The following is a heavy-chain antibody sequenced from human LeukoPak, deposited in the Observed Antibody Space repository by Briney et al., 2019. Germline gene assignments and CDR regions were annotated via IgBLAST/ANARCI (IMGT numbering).Heavy chain of an antibody. D-gene: IGHD4-17*01. CDR3: AKDPKYGDLDY. Sequence: GGSLRLSCAALGVTASGYWMKWVRQAPGKGLVWVARINSDGSSTSHADSVKGRFTISRDNAKNILYLQTNSLRVDDTAVYYCAKDPKYGDLDYWGQGTLVTVSS. V-gene: IGHV3-74*01. CDR2: INSDGSST. J-gene: IGHJ4*02. CDR1: GVTASGYW.